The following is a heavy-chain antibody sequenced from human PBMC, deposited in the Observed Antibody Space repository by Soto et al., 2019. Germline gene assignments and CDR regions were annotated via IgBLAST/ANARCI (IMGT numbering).Heavy chain of an antibody. CDR1: GYTFTSYD. D-gene: IGHD3-10*01. Sequence: ASVKVSCKASGYTFTSYDINWVRQATGQGLEWMGWMNPNSGNTGYAQKFQGRVTMTRNTSISTAYMELSSLRSEDTAVYYCARDLITMVRGVIAANWFDPWGQGTLVTVSS. J-gene: IGHJ5*02. V-gene: IGHV1-8*01. CDR3: ARDLITMVRGVIAANWFDP. CDR2: MNPNSGNT.